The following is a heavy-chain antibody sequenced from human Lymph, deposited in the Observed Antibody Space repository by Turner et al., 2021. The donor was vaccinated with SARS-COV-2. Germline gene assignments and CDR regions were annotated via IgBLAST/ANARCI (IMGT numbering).Heavy chain of an antibody. Sequence: EVQLVESGGGLVQLGRSLSFSCAASGFPFDDYAMPWFRQAPGKGLEWFAGINWNSGSISYAESVKGRFTISIDNAKNSLYLQMNSLRAEDTALYYCAKEVAGRYYSCFDYWGQGTLVTVSS. CDR3: AKEVAGRYYSCFDY. J-gene: IGHJ4*02. CDR2: INWNSGSI. V-gene: IGHV3-9*01. D-gene: IGHD1-26*01. CDR1: GFPFDDYA.